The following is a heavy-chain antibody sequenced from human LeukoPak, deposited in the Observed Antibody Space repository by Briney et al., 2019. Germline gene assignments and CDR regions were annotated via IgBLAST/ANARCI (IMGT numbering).Heavy chain of an antibody. Sequence: SETLSLTCAVYGGSFSGYYWSWIRQPPGKGLECIGEINHSGSTNYNPPLKSRLTISVDQSKNQISLKLNSVTAADTAVYYCARAFLVGYSPEEYFFDYWGQGTLVTVSS. V-gene: IGHV4-34*01. J-gene: IGHJ4*02. CDR2: INHSGST. CDR1: GGSFSGYY. CDR3: ARAFLVGYSPEEYFFDY. D-gene: IGHD2-15*01.